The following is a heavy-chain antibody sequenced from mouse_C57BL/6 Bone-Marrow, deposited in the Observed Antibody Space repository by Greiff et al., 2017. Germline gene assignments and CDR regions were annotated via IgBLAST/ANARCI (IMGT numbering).Heavy chain of an antibody. CDR3: ARSPLLGY. CDR1: GFTFTDYC. D-gene: IGHD3-1*01. Sequence: VQLQQSGAELVKPGASVKLSCTASGFTFTDYCMHWVKQRTGQGLEWIGRIDPEGGGTKYDPKFQGKATMTADTSSNTAYLQLSSLTSEDSAVXYCARSPLLGYWGQGTTLTVSA. CDR2: IDPEGGGT. J-gene: IGHJ2*01. V-gene: IGHV14-2*01.